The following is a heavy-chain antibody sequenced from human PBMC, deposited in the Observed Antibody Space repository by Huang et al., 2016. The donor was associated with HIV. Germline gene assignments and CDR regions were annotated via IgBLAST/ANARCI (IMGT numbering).Heavy chain of an antibody. CDR3: ARARRHSGNSGLIDL. CDR2: IIPVFGTA. CDR1: GGTFSPDA. D-gene: IGHD2-21*02. V-gene: IGHV1-69*12. J-gene: IGHJ1*01. Sequence: HVHLVQSGAEVKKPGSSVKVSCKASGGTFSPDAITWVRQAPGPGLGRMGGIIPVFGTANYAQKFQDRVTFTADEFSTTAYMELSDLKYEDTAIYFCARARRHSGNSGLIDLWGQGTLVTVSS.